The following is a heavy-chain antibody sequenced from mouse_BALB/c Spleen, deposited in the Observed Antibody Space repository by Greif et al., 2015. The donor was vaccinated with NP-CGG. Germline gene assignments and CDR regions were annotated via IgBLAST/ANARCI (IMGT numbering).Heavy chain of an antibody. CDR1: GFTFTDYY. Sequence: EVQVVESGGGLVQPGGSLRLSCATSGFTFTDYYMSWVRQPPGKALEWLGFIRNKANGYTTEYSASVKGRFTISRDNSQSILYLQMNTLRAEDSATYYCARGFPYYGNSYAMDYWGQGTSVTVSS. CDR3: ARGFPYYGNSYAMDY. V-gene: IGHV7-3*02. D-gene: IGHD2-10*01. J-gene: IGHJ4*01. CDR2: IRNKANGYTT.